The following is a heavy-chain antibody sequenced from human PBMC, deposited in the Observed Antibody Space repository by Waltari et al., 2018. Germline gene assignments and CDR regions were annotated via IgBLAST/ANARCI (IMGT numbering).Heavy chain of an antibody. Sequence: QVQLQESGPGLVKPSETLSLTCTVSGGSISSYYWSWIRQPPGKGLEWIGYIYYSGSTNYNPSLKSRVTISVDTSKNQFSLKLSSVTAADTAVYYCARVVRAQSSVLFDYWGQGTLVTVSS. J-gene: IGHJ4*02. V-gene: IGHV4-59*01. D-gene: IGHD1-26*01. CDR2: IYYSGST. CDR3: ARVVRAQSSVLFDY. CDR1: GGSISSYY.